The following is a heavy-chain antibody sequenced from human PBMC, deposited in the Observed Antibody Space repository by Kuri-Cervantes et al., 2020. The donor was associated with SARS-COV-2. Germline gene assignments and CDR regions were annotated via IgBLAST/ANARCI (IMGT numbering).Heavy chain of an antibody. CDR3: AREDLGYCSSTSCYSKDSYYGMDV. J-gene: IGHJ6*02. CDR1: SYTFTNYA. Sequence: ASVKVSCKSSSYTFTNYAISWVRQAPGQGLEWMGWISAYNGYTNYAQKFQGRVTMTTDTSTNTAYMELRSLRSDDTAVYYCAREDLGYCSSTSCYSKDSYYGMDVWGQGTTVTVS. V-gene: IGHV1-18*01. CDR2: ISAYNGYT. D-gene: IGHD2-2*02.